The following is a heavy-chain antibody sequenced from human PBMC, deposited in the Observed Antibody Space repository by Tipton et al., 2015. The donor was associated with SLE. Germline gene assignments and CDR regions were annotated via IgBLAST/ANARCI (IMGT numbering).Heavy chain of an antibody. CDR2: ISYSGSTI. CDR1: GFRFSDYY. CDR3: ARDSGLAAAGLDY. V-gene: IGHV3-11*04. D-gene: IGHD6-13*01. J-gene: IGHJ4*02. Sequence: SLRLSCAASGFRFSDYYMNWMRQAPGKGLEWVSHISYSGSTIYYADSVKGRFTISRDNAKNSLYLQMNSLGAEDTAFYYCARDSGLAAAGLDYWGQGTLVSVSS.